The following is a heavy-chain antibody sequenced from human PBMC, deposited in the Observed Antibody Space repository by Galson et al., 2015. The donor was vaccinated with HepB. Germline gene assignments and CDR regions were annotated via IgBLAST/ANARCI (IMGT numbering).Heavy chain of an antibody. V-gene: IGHV1-18*01. CDR2: ISTYNGDT. Sequence: SVKVSCKASGYTFTSYAITWVRQAPGQGLEWMGWISTYNGDTKYADNLQGRVNMTKDSSTKTVYMELTSLRSADTAVYYCARNRKSVSGSYPLGYWGQGTPVTVSS. D-gene: IGHD3-16*02. CDR1: GYTFTSYA. CDR3: ARNRKSVSGSYPLGY. J-gene: IGHJ4*02.